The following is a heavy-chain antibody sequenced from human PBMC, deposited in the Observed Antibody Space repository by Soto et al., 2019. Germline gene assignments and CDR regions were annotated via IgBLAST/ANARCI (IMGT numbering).Heavy chain of an antibody. CDR1: GFTFSSYG. D-gene: IGHD1-1*01. V-gene: IGHV3-33*01. Sequence: QVQLVESGGGVVQPGRSLRLSCAASGFTFSSYGMHWVRQAPGKGLEWVAVIWYDGSNKYYADSVKGRFTISRDNSKNPLYLQMNSLRAEDTAVYYCARGREWDVQSGTEDGMDVWGQGTTVTVSS. CDR3: ARGREWDVQSGTEDGMDV. CDR2: IWYDGSNK. J-gene: IGHJ6*02.